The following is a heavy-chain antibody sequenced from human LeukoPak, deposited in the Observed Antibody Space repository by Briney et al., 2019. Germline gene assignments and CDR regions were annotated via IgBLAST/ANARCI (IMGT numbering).Heavy chain of an antibody. D-gene: IGHD6-13*01. CDR2: IKPDGTTK. V-gene: IGHV3-7*03. CDR1: VFPLSSYS. J-gene: IGHJ4*02. CDR3: ARSIPYGTTWYGRSDY. Sequence: GGSLRLSCAASVFPLSSYSMTWVRQARWKGLEWVANIKPDGTTKFYVDSVKGRFTISRDNALNSLYLQMNSLRAEDTAIYYCARSIPYGTTWYGRSDYWGQGTLVTVSS.